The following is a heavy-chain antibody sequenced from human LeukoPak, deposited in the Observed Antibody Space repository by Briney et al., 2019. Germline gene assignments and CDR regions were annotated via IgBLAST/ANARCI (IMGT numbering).Heavy chain of an antibody. Sequence: GGSLRFSCAASGFTFSSYAMSWVRQAPGKGLEWVSAISGSGGSTYYADSVKGRFTISRDNSKNTLYLQMNSLRAEDTAVYYCAKLPRSSGWYLFGGYYFDYWGQGTLVTVSS. V-gene: IGHV3-23*01. CDR3: AKLPRSSGWYLFGGYYFDY. CDR2: ISGSGGST. CDR1: GFTFSSYA. J-gene: IGHJ4*02. D-gene: IGHD6-19*01.